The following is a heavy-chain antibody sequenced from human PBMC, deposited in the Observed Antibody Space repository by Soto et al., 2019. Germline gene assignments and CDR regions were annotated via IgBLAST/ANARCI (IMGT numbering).Heavy chain of an antibody. V-gene: IGHV4-39*02. CDR3: ARERMGGNDAFDI. CDR2: LYYSGNT. CDR1: GGSISSSDYF. J-gene: IGHJ3*02. Sequence: PSETLSLTCAVSGGSISSSDYFWAWIRQPPGKGLECIGSLYYSGNTHYNPSLKSRVAISVDTSKNQFSLKLSSVTAADTAVYYCARERMGGNDAFDIWGQGTMVTVS. D-gene: IGHD2-15*01.